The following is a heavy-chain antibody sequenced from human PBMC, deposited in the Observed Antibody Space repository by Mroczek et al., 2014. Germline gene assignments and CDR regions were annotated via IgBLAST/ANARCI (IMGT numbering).Heavy chain of an antibody. CDR1: GGSISSYY. J-gene: IGHJ6*03. CDR3: ARHNGVGATRPLAQYYYYMDV. V-gene: IGHV4-59*01. D-gene: IGHD1-26*01. Sequence: QVQLQESGPGLVKPSETLSLTCTVSGGSISSYYWSWIRQPPGKGLEWIGYIYYSGSTNYNPSLKSRVTISLDTSKNQFSLKLSSVTAADTAVYYCARHNGVGATRPLAQYYYYMDVWGKETTVTVSS. CDR2: IYYSGST.